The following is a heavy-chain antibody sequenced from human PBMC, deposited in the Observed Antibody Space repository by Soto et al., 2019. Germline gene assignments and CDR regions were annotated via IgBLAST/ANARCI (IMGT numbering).Heavy chain of an antibody. CDR2: ISGSRNDGIT. Sequence: EAQLLESGGGLVQPGGYLRLCCAASGFTFSNYAMNWVRQAPGKGLELVSFISGSRNDGITKYVDSVKDRFTISRDNSKNTLYLQMNSLRAEDTAVYYCAKDPTDYGDNYWGQGTLVTVSS. V-gene: IGHV3-23*01. CDR1: GFTFSNYA. J-gene: IGHJ4*02. CDR3: AKDPTDYGDNY. D-gene: IGHD4-17*01.